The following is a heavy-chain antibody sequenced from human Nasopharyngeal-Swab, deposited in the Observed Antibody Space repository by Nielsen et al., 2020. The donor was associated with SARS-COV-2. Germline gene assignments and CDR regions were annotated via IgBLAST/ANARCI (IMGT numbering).Heavy chain of an antibody. V-gene: IGHV1-3*01. CDR1: GYTFTSYA. Sequence: ASVKVSCKASGYTFTSYAMHWVRQAPGQRLEWMGWINAGNGNTKYSQKFQARVTITRDTSASTAYMELSSLRSEDTAVYYCARGGRYSSSSRIYYYMDVWGKGTTVTVSS. CDR2: INAGNGNT. CDR3: ARGGRYSSSSRIYYYMDV. J-gene: IGHJ6*03. D-gene: IGHD6-6*01.